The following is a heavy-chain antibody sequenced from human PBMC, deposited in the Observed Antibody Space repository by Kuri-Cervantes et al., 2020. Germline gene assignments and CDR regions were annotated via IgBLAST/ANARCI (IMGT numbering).Heavy chain of an antibody. D-gene: IGHD2-2*01. CDR2: ISYDGSNK. CDR3: ARDGIVVVPAATEVWYYYYGMDV. Sequence: GESLKISCAASGFTFSSYAMHWVRQAPGKGLEWVAVISYDGSNKYYADSVKGRFTISRDNSKNTLYLQMNSLRAEDTAVYYCARDGIVVVPAATEVWYYYYGMDVWGQGTTVTVSS. J-gene: IGHJ6*02. V-gene: IGHV3-30-3*01. CDR1: GFTFSSYA.